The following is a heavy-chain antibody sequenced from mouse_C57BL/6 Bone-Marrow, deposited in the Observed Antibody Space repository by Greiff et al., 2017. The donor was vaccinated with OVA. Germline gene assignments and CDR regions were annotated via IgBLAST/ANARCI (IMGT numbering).Heavy chain of an antibody. CDR1: GYPFTSYC. V-gene: IGHV1-7*01. D-gene: IGHD2-1*01. CDR2: ITPCSGYP. CDR3: AREGNSDDMDD. J-gene: IGHJ4*01. Sequence: VQLHQSGAELAKPGASVKLSCKASGYPFTSYCMHWVNQRPGQGLEWIGYITPCSGYPKYNQKFKDKATLTAAKSSRTAYMQLSSLTYEDSAVFDCAREGNSDDMDDWGQGTAVTVTA.